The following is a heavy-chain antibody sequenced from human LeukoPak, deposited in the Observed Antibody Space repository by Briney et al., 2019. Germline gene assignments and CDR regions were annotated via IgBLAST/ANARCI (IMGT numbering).Heavy chain of an antibody. V-gene: IGHV3-21*01. CDR2: ISSYSNYI. CDR3: AKDLVDTAMVNDFDY. J-gene: IGHJ4*02. D-gene: IGHD5-18*01. CDR1: GFTFGSYV. Sequence: GGSLRLSCAASGFTFGSYVMSWVRQAPGQGLEWVSSISSYSNYIYYADSLKGRFTVSRDNAKNSLYLQMNSLRAEDTAVYYCAKDLVDTAMVNDFDYWGQGTLVTVSS.